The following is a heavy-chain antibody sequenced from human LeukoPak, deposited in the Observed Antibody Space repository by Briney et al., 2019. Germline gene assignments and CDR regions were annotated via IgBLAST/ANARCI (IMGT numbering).Heavy chain of an antibody. CDR2: IGGSGGST. J-gene: IGHJ4*02. Sequence: GGSLRLSCAASGFTFSSYAMSWVRRAPGKGLEWVLAIGGSGGSTYYADSVKGRFTISRENSKNILYLQMHSLRAEDTAVYYCAKGGDGYNYYFDYWGQETLVTVSS. CDR1: GFTFSSYA. CDR3: AKGGDGYNYYFDY. D-gene: IGHD5-24*01. V-gene: IGHV3-23*01.